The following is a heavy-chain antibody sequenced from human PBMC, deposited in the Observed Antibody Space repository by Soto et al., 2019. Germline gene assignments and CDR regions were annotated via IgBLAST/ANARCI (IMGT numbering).Heavy chain of an antibody. D-gene: IGHD6-6*01. J-gene: IGHJ6*04. CDR1: GGSFSGYY. Sequence: SETLSLTCAVYGGSFSGYYWSWIRQPPGKGLEWIGEINHSGSTNYNPSLKSRVTISVDTSKNQFSLKLSSVTAADTAVYYCARGASSSGFWHYYGMDVWGKGTKVTV. V-gene: IGHV4-34*01. CDR2: INHSGST. CDR3: ARGASSSGFWHYYGMDV.